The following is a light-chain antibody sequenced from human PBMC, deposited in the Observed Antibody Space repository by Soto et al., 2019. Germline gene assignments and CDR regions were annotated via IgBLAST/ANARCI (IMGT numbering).Light chain of an antibody. CDR1: QSVSSN. V-gene: IGKV3-15*01. J-gene: IGKJ4*01. CDR2: GAS. CDR3: QQYNKWPSLT. Sequence: EIVMTQSPGTLSVSPGERATLSCRASQSVSSNLAWYQQQPGQAPRLLIYGASTRATGIPARFSGSGSGTEFTLTISSLQSEDFAVYYCQQYNKWPSLTFGGGTKVEIK.